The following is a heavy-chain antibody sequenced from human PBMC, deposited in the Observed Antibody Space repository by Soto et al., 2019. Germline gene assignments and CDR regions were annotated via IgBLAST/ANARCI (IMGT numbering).Heavy chain of an antibody. J-gene: IGHJ4*02. V-gene: IGHV3-73*01. CDR3: TKQIYGGNS. D-gene: IGHD2-21*01. CDR2: IRSKANNYAT. CDR1: VFTFSASA. Sequence: GGSLRLSCATSVFTFSASAMHWVRQVSGKGLEWTARIRSKANNYATTYTASVKGRFTISRDDSENTVYLQMNSLKTEDTAIYYCTKQIYGGNSWGQGTLVTVSS.